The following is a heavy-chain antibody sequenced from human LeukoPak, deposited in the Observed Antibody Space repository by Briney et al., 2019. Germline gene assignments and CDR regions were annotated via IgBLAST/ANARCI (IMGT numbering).Heavy chain of an antibody. CDR3: ARVGRGSIYGYVDC. CDR1: GFSVSSYY. Sequence: PGGSLRLSCAASGFSVSSYYMSWVRQAPGKGLEWVSVFYNGINTYYADSVKGRFTISRDNSENTLYLQMNSLRAPDTAVYYWARVGRGSIYGYVDCWGQGTLVTVSS. CDR2: FYNGINT. V-gene: IGHV3-53*01. D-gene: IGHD5-18*01. J-gene: IGHJ4*02.